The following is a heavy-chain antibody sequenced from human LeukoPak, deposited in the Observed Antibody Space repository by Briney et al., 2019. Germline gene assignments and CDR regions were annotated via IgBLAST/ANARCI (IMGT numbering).Heavy chain of an antibody. CDR3: TRVITYFDY. J-gene: IGHJ4*02. Sequence: GGSLRLSCAASGLTFSNYWMHWVRQAPGKGLVWVSSINTDGSGTTYTDSVKGRFTISRDNAKNTLYLQMNGLTAEDTAVYYCTRVITYFDYWGQGTLVTVSS. CDR1: GLTFSNYW. V-gene: IGHV3-74*01. D-gene: IGHD3-16*01. CDR2: INTDGSGT.